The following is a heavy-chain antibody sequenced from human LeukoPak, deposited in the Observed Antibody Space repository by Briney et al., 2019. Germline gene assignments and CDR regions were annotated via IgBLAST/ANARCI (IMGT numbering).Heavy chain of an antibody. CDR3: TSLFSLN. CDR2: IKQDGSQE. CDR1: RFIFSDYL. Sequence: GGSLRLSCAASRFIFSDYLMSWVRQAPEKGLEWVANIKQDGSQEFYADSVKGRFTISRDNAKNSLYLQMDRLTPADTGVYYCTSLFSLNWGQGNLVTVSS. V-gene: IGHV3-7*01. J-gene: IGHJ4*02.